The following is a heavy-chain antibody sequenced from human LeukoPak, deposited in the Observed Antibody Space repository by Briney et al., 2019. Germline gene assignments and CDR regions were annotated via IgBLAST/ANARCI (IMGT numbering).Heavy chain of an antibody. V-gene: IGHV1-2*02. J-gene: IGHJ5*02. CDR1: GYTFTGYY. Sequence: VKVSCKASGYTFTGYYMHWVRQAPRQGLEWMGWINPNSGGTNYAQKFQGRVTMTRDTSISTAYMELSRLRSDDTAVYYCARERTAARNWFDPWGQGTLVTVS. CDR3: ARERTAARNWFDP. CDR2: INPNSGGT. D-gene: IGHD6-6*01.